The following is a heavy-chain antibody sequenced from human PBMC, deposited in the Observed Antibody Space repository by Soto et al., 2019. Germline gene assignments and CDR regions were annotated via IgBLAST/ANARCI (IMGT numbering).Heavy chain of an antibody. CDR3: ARGEGANYDFFSYGMDV. Sequence: QVQLVQSGAEVKKPGSSVKVSCKASGGTFSSYAISWVRQAPGQGLEWMGGIIPIFGTANYAQKFQGRVTMTADESTSTAYMELSSLRSEDTAVYYCARGEGANYDFFSYGMDVWGQGTTVTVSS. CDR2: IIPIFGTA. D-gene: IGHD3-3*01. V-gene: IGHV1-69*01. J-gene: IGHJ6*02. CDR1: GGTFSSYA.